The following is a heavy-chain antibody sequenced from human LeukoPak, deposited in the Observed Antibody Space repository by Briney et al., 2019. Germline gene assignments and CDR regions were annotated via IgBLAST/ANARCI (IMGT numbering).Heavy chain of an antibody. D-gene: IGHD2-2*01. CDR2: INHSGST. J-gene: IGHJ4*02. Sequence: SETLSLTCAVYGGSFSGYYWSWIRQPPGKGLEWIGEINHSGSTNYNPSLKSRVTISVDTSKNQFSLKLSSVTAADTAVYYCARGIRYCSSTSCSRAYYFDCWGQGTLVTVSS. CDR3: ARGIRYCSSTSCSRAYYFDC. CDR1: GGSFSGYY. V-gene: IGHV4-34*01.